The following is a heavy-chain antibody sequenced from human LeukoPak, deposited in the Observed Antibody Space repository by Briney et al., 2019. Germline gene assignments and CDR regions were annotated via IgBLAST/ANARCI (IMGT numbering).Heavy chain of an antibody. CDR1: GGSFSGYY. V-gene: IGHV4-34*01. J-gene: IGHJ6*02. D-gene: IGHD2-15*01. CDR2: INHSGST. CDR3: ARLQDNDYYYYGMDV. Sequence: SETLSLTCAVYGGSFSGYYWSWIRQSPGKGLEWIGEINHSGSTDYNPSLKSRVTISVDTSKNQFSLKLSSVTAADTAVYYCARLQDNDYYYYGMDVWGQGTTVTVSS.